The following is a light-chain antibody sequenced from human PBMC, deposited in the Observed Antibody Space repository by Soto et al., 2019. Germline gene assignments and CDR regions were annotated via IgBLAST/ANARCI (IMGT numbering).Light chain of an antibody. J-gene: IGKJ1*01. CDR2: DAS. V-gene: IGKV3-11*01. Sequence: IALTQSPVSLSLYPGERATPSCRASESIGRSLAWYQQRPGQAPRLLIYDASNRATGIPARFSGSGCVTDFTLTISRLEPEDFAVYYCLHRSDWRTFGRGTKVDIK. CDR1: ESIGRS. CDR3: LHRSDWRT.